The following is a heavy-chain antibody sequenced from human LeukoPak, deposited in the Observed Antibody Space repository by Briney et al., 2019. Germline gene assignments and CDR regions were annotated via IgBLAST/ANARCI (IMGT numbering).Heavy chain of an antibody. V-gene: IGHV3-48*01. CDR3: ARSPRGYYYYYYMDV. Sequence: GGSLRLSCAASGFTFSSYSMNWVRQAPGKGLEWVSYISSSSSTIYYADSVKGRFTISRDNAKNSLYLQMNSLRAEDTAVYYCARSPRGYYYYYYMDVWGKGTTVTVSS. D-gene: IGHD3-10*01. CDR2: ISSSSSTI. CDR1: GFTFSSYS. J-gene: IGHJ6*03.